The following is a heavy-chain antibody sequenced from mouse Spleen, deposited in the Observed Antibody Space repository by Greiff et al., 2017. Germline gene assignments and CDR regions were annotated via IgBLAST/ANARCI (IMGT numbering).Heavy chain of an antibody. Sequence: EVQRVESEGGLVQPGSSMKLSCTASGFTFSDYYMAWVRQVPEKGLEWVANINYDGSSTYYLDSLKSRFIISRDNAKNILYLQMSSLKSEDTATYYCARGGAVVASYYFDYWGQGTTLTVSS. CDR1: GFTFSDYY. J-gene: IGHJ2*01. CDR3: ARGGAVVASYYFDY. CDR2: INYDGSST. D-gene: IGHD1-1*01. V-gene: IGHV5-16*01.